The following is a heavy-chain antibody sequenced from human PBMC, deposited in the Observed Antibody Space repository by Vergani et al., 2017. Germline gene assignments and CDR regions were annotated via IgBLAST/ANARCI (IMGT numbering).Heavy chain of an antibody. D-gene: IGHD3-9*01. V-gene: IGHV1-69*13. CDR3: AGDRNYDILASPNYYFDY. CDR2: IIPIFGTA. Sequence: QVQLVQSGAEVKKPGASVKVSCKASGYTFTSYGISWVRQAPGQGLEWMGWIIPIFGTANYAQKFQGRVTITADESTSTAYMELSSLRSEDTAVYYCAGDRNYDILASPNYYFDYWGQGSLVTVSS. J-gene: IGHJ4*02. CDR1: GYTFTSYG.